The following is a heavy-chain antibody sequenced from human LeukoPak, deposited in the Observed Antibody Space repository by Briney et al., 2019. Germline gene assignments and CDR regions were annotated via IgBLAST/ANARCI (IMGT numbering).Heavy chain of an antibody. D-gene: IGHD3-22*01. CDR1: GYTFTSYG. Sequence: ASVKVSCKASGYTFTSYGISWVRQAPGQGLEWMGWISAYNGNTNYAQKLQGRVTMTTDTSTSTAYMELRSLRSDDTAVYYCGRRGNYYDSSGYPPDPDAFDIWGQGTMVTVSS. V-gene: IGHV1-18*01. J-gene: IGHJ3*02. CDR3: GRRGNYYDSSGYPPDPDAFDI. CDR2: ISAYNGNT.